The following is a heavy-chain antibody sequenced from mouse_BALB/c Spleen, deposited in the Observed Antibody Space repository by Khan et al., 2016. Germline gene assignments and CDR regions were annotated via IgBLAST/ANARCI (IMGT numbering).Heavy chain of an antibody. J-gene: IGHJ1*01. Sequence: VRLQQSGPDLVKPGASVKISCKASGYTITDYNMPWVKQSHGKSLEWIGDIYPYNGGTGYNQKFKNKATLNVDNSSSIAFMELRSQKSVVSAVHCCASSYYLYFALWGAGTTFPVSS. CDR2: IYPYNGGT. CDR3: ASSYYLYFAL. V-gene: IGHV1S29*02. CDR1: GYTITDYN.